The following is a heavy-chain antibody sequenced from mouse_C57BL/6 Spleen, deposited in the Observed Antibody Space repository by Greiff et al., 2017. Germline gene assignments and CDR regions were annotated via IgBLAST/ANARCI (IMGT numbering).Heavy chain of an antibody. J-gene: IGHJ1*03. CDR2: IHPNSGST. V-gene: IGHV1-64*01. D-gene: IGHD1-1*01. CDR3: ANLLDFDV. CDR1: GYTFTSYW. Sequence: VQLQQPGAELVKPGASVKLSCKASGYTFTSYWMHWVKQRPGQGLEWIGMIHPNSGSTNYNEKFKSKATLTVDNSASTAYMKLSSLASEDSAVYYCANLLDFDVWGTGTTVTVSS.